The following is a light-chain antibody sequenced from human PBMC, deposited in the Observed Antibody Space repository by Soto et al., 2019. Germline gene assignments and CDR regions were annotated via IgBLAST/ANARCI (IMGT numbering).Light chain of an antibody. CDR2: AAS. Sequence: DIQMTQSPSSLSASVGDRVTITCRTSQSISSYLNWYQQKPGKAPKLLIYAASSLQSGVPSRFSGSGSGTDFTLTISSLPPEDFATYYCQQYQSYFLTCGPGTTVDMK. CDR3: QQYQSYFLT. V-gene: IGKV1-39*01. J-gene: IGKJ3*01. CDR1: QSISSY.